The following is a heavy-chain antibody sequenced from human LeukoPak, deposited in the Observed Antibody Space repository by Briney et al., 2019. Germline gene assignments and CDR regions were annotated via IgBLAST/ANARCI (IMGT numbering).Heavy chain of an antibody. D-gene: IGHD6-6*01. CDR3: ARSEYSSSSGLRTYYFDY. V-gene: IGHV4-4*07. CDR2: IYTSGST. Sequence: KPSETLSLTCTVSGGSISSYYWSWIRQPAGKGLEWIGRIYTSGSTNYNPSLKSRVTMSVDTSKNQFSLKLSSVTAADTAVYYCARSEYSSSSGLRTYYFDYWGQGTLVTVSS. J-gene: IGHJ4*02. CDR1: GGSISSYY.